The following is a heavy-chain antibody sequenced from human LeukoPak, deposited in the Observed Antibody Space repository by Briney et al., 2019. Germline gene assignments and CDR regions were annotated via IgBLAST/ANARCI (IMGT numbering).Heavy chain of an antibody. J-gene: IGHJ4*02. CDR3: AREAAAGTAYFDY. CDR2: INPNSGGT. V-gene: IGHV1-2*02. D-gene: IGHD6-13*01. Sequence: ASVKVSCKASGYTFTGYYIHWVRQAPGQGLEWMGWINPNSGGTNYAQKFQGRVTMTRDTSISTAYMELSRLRSDDTAVYYCAREAAAGTAYFDYWGQGTLVTVSS. CDR1: GYTFTGYY.